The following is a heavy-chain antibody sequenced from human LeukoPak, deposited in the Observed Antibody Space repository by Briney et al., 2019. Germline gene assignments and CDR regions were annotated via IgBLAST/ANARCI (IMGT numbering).Heavy chain of an antibody. CDR1: GYSISSGYY. CDR2: IYHSGST. J-gene: IGHJ5*02. D-gene: IGHD6-13*01. V-gene: IGHV4-38-2*02. Sequence: SETLSLTCTVSGYSISSGYYWGWIRQPPGKGLEWIGSIYHSGSTYYNPSLKSRVTTSVDTSKNQFSLKLSSVTAADTAVYYCARATMSDSSSWYQFRWFDPWGQGTLVTVSS. CDR3: ARATMSDSSSWYQFRWFDP.